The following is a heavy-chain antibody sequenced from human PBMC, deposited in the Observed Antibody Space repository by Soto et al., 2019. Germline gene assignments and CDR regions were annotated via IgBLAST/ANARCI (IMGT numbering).Heavy chain of an antibody. D-gene: IGHD4-4*01. CDR2: TSPGDSDT. Sequence: VESLNSSCKVSGYSFTSYGIGWVLQMPGKGLQGTGTTSPGDSDTRYSPSFQGQVTISADKSISTAYLQWSSLKASDTAMYYCARSPTPPYRTVTKGTGDSYYYGMDVWGQGTTVTVSS. V-gene: IGHV5-51*01. CDR1: GYSFTSYG. J-gene: IGHJ6*01. CDR3: ARSPTPPYRTVTKGTGDSYYYGMDV.